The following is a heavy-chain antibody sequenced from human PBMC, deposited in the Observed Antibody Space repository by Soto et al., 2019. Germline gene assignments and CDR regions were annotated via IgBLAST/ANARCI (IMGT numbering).Heavy chain of an antibody. CDR1: GFTFSNAW. CDR2: IKSKTDGGTT. D-gene: IGHD3-3*01. J-gene: IGHJ3*02. Sequence: GGSLRLSCAASGFTFSNAWMNWVRQAPGKGLEWVGRIKSKTDGGTTDYAAPVKGRFTISRDDSKNTLYLQMNSLKTEDTAVYYCTTVPTYYDFWSGYSGDAFDIWGQGTMVTVSS. V-gene: IGHV3-15*07. CDR3: TTVPTYYDFWSGYSGDAFDI.